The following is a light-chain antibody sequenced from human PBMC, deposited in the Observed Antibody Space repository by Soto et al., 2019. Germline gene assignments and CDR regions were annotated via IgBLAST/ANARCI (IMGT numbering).Light chain of an antibody. CDR3: GTWDSSLSQGVV. CDR2: DNN. J-gene: IGLJ2*01. Sequence: QSVLTQPPSVSAAPGQKVTISCSGSSSNIGNNYVSWYQQLPGTAPKLLIYDNNKRPSGIPDRFSGSKSGTSATLGITGLQTGDEADYYCGTWDSSLSQGVVFGGGTKLTVL. CDR1: SSNIGNNY. V-gene: IGLV1-51*01.